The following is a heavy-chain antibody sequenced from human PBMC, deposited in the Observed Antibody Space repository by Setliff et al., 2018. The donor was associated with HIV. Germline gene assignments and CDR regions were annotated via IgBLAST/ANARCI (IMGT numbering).Heavy chain of an antibody. CDR1: GYTFTDYY. CDR2: INPNSGGT. D-gene: IGHD2-8*01. V-gene: IGHV1-2*06. Sequence: ASVKVSCKASGYTFTDYYIHWVRQAPGQGLEWMGRINPNSGGTNYAQKFQGRITMTRDRSISTAYMELSRLISADTAVYYCATKVYCTNGVCLDAFDTWGQGTMVTVSS. J-gene: IGHJ3*02. CDR3: ATKVYCTNGVCLDAFDT.